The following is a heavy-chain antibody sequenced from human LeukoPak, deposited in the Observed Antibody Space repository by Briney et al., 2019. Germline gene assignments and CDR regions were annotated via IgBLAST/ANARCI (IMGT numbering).Heavy chain of an antibody. CDR3: ARGSDDTSGYYSGAGARADY. CDR1: GFTFSTYW. Sequence: PGGSLRLSCAASGFTFSTYWMSWVRQAPGKGLEWLSYISSSSSTIYYAGSVRGRFTISRDNAKKSLYLQMNSLRAEDTAVYYCARGSDDTSGYYSGAGARADYWGQGTLVTVSS. V-gene: IGHV3-48*01. CDR2: ISSSSSTI. J-gene: IGHJ4*02. D-gene: IGHD3-22*01.